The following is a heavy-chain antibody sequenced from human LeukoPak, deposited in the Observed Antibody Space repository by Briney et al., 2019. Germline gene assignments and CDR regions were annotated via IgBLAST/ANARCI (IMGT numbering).Heavy chain of an antibody. D-gene: IGHD3-22*01. Sequence: SETLSLTCTVSGYSISSGYYWGWIRQPPGKGLEWIGSIYHSGSTYYNPSLKSRVTISVDTSKNQFSLKLSSVTAADTAVYYCAREITMIVLSMRSNWFDPWGQGTLVTVSS. CDR3: AREITMIVLSMRSNWFDP. CDR2: IYHSGST. V-gene: IGHV4-38-2*02. CDR1: GYSISSGYY. J-gene: IGHJ5*02.